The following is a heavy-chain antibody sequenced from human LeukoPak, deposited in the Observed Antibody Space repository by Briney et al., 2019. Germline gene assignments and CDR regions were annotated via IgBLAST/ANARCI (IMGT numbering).Heavy chain of an antibody. CDR2: LSSSSSYT. V-gene: IGHV3-11*06. J-gene: IGHJ4*02. Sequence: GGSLGLSCAASGFTFSEYYMSWIRQAPGKGLEWVSYLSSSSSYTNYADSVKGRFTISRDNAKNSLYLQMNSLRAEDTAVYYCARAPATAHYFDYWGQGTLVTVSS. CDR1: GFTFSEYY. CDR3: ARAPATAHYFDY.